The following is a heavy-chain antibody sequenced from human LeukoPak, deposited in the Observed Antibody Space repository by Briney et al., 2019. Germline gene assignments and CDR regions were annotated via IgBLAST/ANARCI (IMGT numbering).Heavy chain of an antibody. CDR1: GFTFRTVW. V-gene: IGHV3-15*01. CDR3: TTDSYCGGDCYSELDH. J-gene: IGHJ5*02. CDR2: IKSNTHGGTT. D-gene: IGHD2-21*02. Sequence: NPGGSLRLSCAASGFTFRTVWMSWVRRAPGKGLEWVGHIKSNTHGGTTDYAAPVKGRFTISRDDPKNTVYLQMNSLETEDTAVYYCTTDSYCGGDCYSELDHWGQGTLVTVSS.